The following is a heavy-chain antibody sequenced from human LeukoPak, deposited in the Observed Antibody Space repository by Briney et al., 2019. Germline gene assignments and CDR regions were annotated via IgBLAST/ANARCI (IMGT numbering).Heavy chain of an antibody. J-gene: IGHJ5*02. Sequence: PSETLSLTCTVSGGSNSSYYWSWIRQPAGKGLEWIGRIYTSGSTNYNPSLKSRVTMSVDTFKNQFSLKLSSVTAADTAVYYCARDSITMVRGPNWFDPWGQGTLVTVSS. CDR2: IYTSGST. CDR1: GGSNSSYY. V-gene: IGHV4-4*07. D-gene: IGHD3-10*01. CDR3: ARDSITMVRGPNWFDP.